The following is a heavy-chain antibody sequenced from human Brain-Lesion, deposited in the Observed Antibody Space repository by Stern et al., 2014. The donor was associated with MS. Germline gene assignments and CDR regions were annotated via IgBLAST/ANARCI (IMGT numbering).Heavy chain of an antibody. Sequence: EVQLLESGGDLVPPGRSLRLSCAAFGFTFDDYAMHWVRQAPGKGLEWVAGISWNSGTIGYADSVKGRFTTSRDNAYSSLYLQMNSLRPEDTALYYCARDITGSSAYFAYWGQGTLVTVSS. V-gene: IGHV3-9*01. CDR1: GFTFDDYA. D-gene: IGHD1-14*01. CDR2: ISWNSGTI. CDR3: ARDITGSSAYFAY. J-gene: IGHJ4*02.